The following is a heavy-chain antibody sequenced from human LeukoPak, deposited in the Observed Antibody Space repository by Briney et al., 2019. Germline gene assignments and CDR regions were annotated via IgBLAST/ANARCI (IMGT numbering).Heavy chain of an antibody. D-gene: IGHD6-13*01. CDR2: IYYSGSA. J-gene: IGHJ4*02. CDR1: GGSISSYY. Sequence: SETLSLTCTVSGGSISSYYWSWIRQPPGKGLEWIGYIYYSGSANYNPSLKSRVTISVDTSKNQFSLKLSSVTAADTAVYYCATAPWGAAAGNWGQGTLVTVSS. V-gene: IGHV4-59*08. CDR3: ATAPWGAAAGN.